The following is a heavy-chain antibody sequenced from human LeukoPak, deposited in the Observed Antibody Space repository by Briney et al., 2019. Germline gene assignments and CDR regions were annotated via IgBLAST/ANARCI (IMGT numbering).Heavy chain of an antibody. Sequence: PGGSLRLSCVVSGFDLSDYYMSWIRQAPGKGLEWISYISSSGGNIYFAESVKGRFTMSRDNARGSLYLQMNSLRADDTAIYYCARRRDYFDYWGQGTLVTVSS. CDR3: ARRRDYFDY. CDR1: GFDLSDYY. J-gene: IGHJ4*02. V-gene: IGHV3-11*01. CDR2: ISSSGGNI.